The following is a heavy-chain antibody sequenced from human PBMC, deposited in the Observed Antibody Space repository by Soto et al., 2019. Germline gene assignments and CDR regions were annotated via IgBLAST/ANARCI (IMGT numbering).Heavy chain of an antibody. CDR1: GFTFSSYA. V-gene: IGHV3-23*01. CDR3: ARRGSGRYYDY. J-gene: IGHJ4*02. Sequence: EVQLLESGGGLVQPGGSLRLSCAASGFTFSSYAMRWVRQAPVKGLEWVSAISGSGGSTYYADSAKGRFTISRDKSKNTVYLQMNSLRAEDTAVYYCARRGSGRYYDYWGQGTLVTVSS. D-gene: IGHD6-19*01. CDR2: ISGSGGST.